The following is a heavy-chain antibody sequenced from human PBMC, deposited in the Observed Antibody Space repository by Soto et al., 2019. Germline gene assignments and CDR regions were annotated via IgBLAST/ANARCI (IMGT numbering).Heavy chain of an antibody. CDR1: GFTFSTYY. J-gene: IGHJ3*02. CDR3: ATPTPGVRGVGAIDM. CDR2: IKEDGSEK. V-gene: IGHV3-7*01. Sequence: GGSLRLSCAASGFTFSTYYMTWVRQAPGKGLEWVANIKEDGSEKYYVESVKGRFTISRDNAKNSLYLQMNSLRAEDTAVYYCATPTPGVRGVGAIDMWGQGTMVTVSS. D-gene: IGHD3-10*01.